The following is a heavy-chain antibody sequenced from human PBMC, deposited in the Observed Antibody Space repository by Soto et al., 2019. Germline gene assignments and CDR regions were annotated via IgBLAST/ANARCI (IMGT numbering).Heavy chain of an antibody. Sequence: SVKVSCKASGGTFSSYAISWVRQAPGQGLEWMGGIIPIFGTANYAQKFQGRVTITADESTSTAYMELSSLRSEDTAVYYCARGPVPDYYDSSGYYDAFDIWGQGTMVTVSS. D-gene: IGHD3-22*01. CDR2: IIPIFGTA. CDR1: GGTFSSYA. CDR3: ARGPVPDYYDSSGYYDAFDI. J-gene: IGHJ3*02. V-gene: IGHV1-69*13.